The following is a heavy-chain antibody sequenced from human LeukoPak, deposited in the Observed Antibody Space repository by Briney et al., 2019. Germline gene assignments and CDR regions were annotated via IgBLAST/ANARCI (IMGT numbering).Heavy chain of an antibody. J-gene: IGHJ4*02. CDR3: AKSSEDYYDSSGYYEDYFDY. CDR2: ISYDGSNK. Sequence: PGGSLRLSCAASGFTFSSYGMHWVRQAPGKGLEWVAVISYDGSNKYYADSVKGRFTISRDNSKNTLYLQMNSLRAEDTAVYYCAKSSEDYYDSSGYYEDYFDYWGQGTLVTVSS. CDR1: GFTFSSYG. V-gene: IGHV3-30*18. D-gene: IGHD3-22*01.